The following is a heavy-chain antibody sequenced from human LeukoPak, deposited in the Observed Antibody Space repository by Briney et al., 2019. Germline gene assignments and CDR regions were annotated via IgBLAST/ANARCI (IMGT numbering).Heavy chain of an antibody. CDR3: ARDVNRINRAEPASYWYFDP. CDR2: IYNSGST. CDR1: GGSISSSNW. J-gene: IGHJ2*01. V-gene: IGHV4-4*02. D-gene: IGHD1-14*01. Sequence: SGTLSLTCAVSGGSISSSNWWSWVRQPPGKGLGWSEEIYNSGSTNYTPSLKSRVIISVDKSKNQFSMKLTSVTAATAAVYYCARDVNRINRAEPASYWYFDPWGPGTLVTVSS.